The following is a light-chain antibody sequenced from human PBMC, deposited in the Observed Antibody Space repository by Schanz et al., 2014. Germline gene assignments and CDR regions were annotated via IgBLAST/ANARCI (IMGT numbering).Light chain of an antibody. Sequence: QSALTQPASVSGSPGQSITISCTGTSGDVGAYNYVSWYQHHPGKAPKLMIYEGSERPSGVSNRFSGSKSGNTASLTISGLQAEDEADYYCSSYTSSSTPVVFGGGTKVTVL. V-gene: IGLV2-14*01. CDR2: EGS. J-gene: IGLJ2*01. CDR1: SGDVGAYNY. CDR3: SSYTSSSTPVV.